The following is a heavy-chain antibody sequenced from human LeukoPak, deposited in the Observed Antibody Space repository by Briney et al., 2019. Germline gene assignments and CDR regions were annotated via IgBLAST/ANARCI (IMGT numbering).Heavy chain of an antibody. J-gene: IGHJ5*02. V-gene: IGHV4-39*01. D-gene: IGHD6-13*01. CDR3: ARLIIAAAGPGRWFDP. Sequence: SETLSLTCTVSGGSISSSNYYWGWIRQPPGKGLEWIGSIYYSGSTFYNPSPKSRVTMSVDTSKNQFSLNLSSVTAADTAVYYCARLIIAAAGPGRWFDPWGQGTLVTVSS. CDR1: GGSISSSNYY. CDR2: IYYSGST.